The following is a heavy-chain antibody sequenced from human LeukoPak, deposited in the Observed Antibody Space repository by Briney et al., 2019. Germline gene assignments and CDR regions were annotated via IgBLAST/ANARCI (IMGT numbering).Heavy chain of an antibody. V-gene: IGHV3-9*03. CDR2: ISWNSGSI. J-gene: IGHJ3*02. Sequence: SGGSLRLSRVASGFIFDDYAMHWVRQAPGKGLEWVSGISWNSGSIGYADSVKGRFTISRDNAKNSLYLQMNSLRAEDMALYYCAKGSSGWSDGVDAFDIWGQGTMVTVSS. CDR3: AKGSSGWSDGVDAFDI. D-gene: IGHD6-19*01. CDR1: GFIFDDYA.